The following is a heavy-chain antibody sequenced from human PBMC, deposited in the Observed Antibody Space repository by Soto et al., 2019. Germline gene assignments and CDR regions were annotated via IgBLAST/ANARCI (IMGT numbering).Heavy chain of an antibody. CDR1: GGSFSGYY. CDR2: INHSGGT. Sequence: QVQLQQWGAGLLKPSETLSLTCVVYGGSFSGYYWTWIRQAPGKGLEWIGEINHSGGTNYNSSLNSRVTLSVDTSKNLSSLILYSVTAADTAVYYCARVRQYYHFWSGYQNEGLYDMDVWGQGTTVTVSS. V-gene: IGHV4-34*02. D-gene: IGHD3-3*02. CDR3: ARVRQYYHFWSGYQNEGLYDMDV. J-gene: IGHJ6*02.